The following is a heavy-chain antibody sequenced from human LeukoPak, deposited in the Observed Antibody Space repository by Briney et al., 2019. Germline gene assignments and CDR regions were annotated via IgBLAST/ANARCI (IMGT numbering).Heavy chain of an antibody. Sequence: PGRSLRLSCAASGITFRSYGMHWVRQAPGKGLEWVGFIRSKAYGGTTEYAASVKGRFTISRDDSKSIAYLQMNSLKTEDTAVYYCTRRRTTFWWFDPWGQGTLVTVSS. CDR1: GITFRSYG. J-gene: IGHJ5*02. CDR3: TRRRTTFWWFDP. CDR2: IRSKAYGGTT. D-gene: IGHD3-16*01. V-gene: IGHV3-49*04.